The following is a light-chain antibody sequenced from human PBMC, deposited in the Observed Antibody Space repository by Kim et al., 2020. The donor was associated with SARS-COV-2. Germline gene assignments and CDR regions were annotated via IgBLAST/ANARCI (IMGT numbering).Light chain of an antibody. Sequence: YIGDRVTITCRACQGNGNWLAWYQQKPGKAPKFLIYSASSLRSGVPSRFSGSGSGTDFTLTIHSLQPEDFATYYCQQTTSFPWTVGQGTKVDIK. CDR1: QGNGNW. CDR2: SAS. CDR3: QQTTSFPWT. V-gene: IGKV1D-12*01. J-gene: IGKJ1*01.